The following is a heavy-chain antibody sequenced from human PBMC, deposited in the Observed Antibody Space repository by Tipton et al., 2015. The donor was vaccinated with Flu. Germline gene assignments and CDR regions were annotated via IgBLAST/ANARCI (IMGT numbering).Heavy chain of an antibody. CDR2: IYYSGST. V-gene: IGHV4-61*01. CDR3: ARGDTTYYDNVWGSYRSYYFDY. J-gene: IGHJ4*02. D-gene: IGHD3-16*02. CDR1: GGSVTSASYY. Sequence: LRLSCTVSGGSVTSASYYWSWIRQPPGKELEWIGYIYYSGSTNYNPSLKSRVTISLDTSKNQFSLKLSSVTAADTAVYYCARGDTTYYDNVWGSYRSYYFDYWGQGTLVTVSS.